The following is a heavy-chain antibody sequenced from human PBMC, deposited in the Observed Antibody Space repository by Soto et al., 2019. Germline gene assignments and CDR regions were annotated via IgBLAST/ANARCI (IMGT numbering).Heavy chain of an antibody. CDR2: TSSDGSKE. D-gene: IGHD6-19*01. Sequence: QVQMVESGGGVVQPGKSLRLSCAASGFTLSSFAMHWVRQAPGKGLEWVAVTSSDGSKEYYADSVKGRFTISRDNSKNTLYLQMNSLRADDTAVFYCARAESTSGWYFMGIDYWGQGTLVTVSS. J-gene: IGHJ4*02. CDR1: GFTLSSFA. V-gene: IGHV3-30*04. CDR3: ARAESTSGWYFMGIDY.